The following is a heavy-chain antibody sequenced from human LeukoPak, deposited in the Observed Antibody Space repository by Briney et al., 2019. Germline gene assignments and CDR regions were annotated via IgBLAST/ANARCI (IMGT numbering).Heavy chain of an antibody. Sequence: PGGSLRLSCAASGFTFSGYVMTWVRQPPGKGLQWVADISGSGGSTYYADSVKGRFSISRDNSKNTLYLQMNSLRAEDTAVYYCAKDERPPYSSGWYGENWFDPWGQGTLVTVSS. CDR1: GFTFSGYV. CDR2: ISGSGGST. J-gene: IGHJ5*02. V-gene: IGHV3-23*01. D-gene: IGHD6-19*01. CDR3: AKDERPPYSSGWYGENWFDP.